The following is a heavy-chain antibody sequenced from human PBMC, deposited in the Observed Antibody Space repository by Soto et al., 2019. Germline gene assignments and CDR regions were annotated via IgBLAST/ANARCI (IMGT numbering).Heavy chain of an antibody. CDR3: AREYPYDTSGYSLDY. Sequence: QVHLVESGGGVVQPGRSLRLSCAASGFTFSRDAIHWVRQAPGKGLEWVAVISYDGSNTYYADSVKGRFIISRDNAKSTVSMQMNSLRTEDTAVYHCAREYPYDTSGYSLDYWGQGTPVTVSS. D-gene: IGHD3-22*01. V-gene: IGHV3-30-3*01. CDR1: GFTFSRDA. CDR2: ISYDGSNT. J-gene: IGHJ4*02.